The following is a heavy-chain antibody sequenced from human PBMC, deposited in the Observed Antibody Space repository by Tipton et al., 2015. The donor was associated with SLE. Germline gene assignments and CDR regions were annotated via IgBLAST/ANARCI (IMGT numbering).Heavy chain of an antibody. D-gene: IGHD3-9*01. V-gene: IGHV4-31*03. J-gene: IGHJ3*02. CDR3: VSSGYPLGTFES. CDR1: GVSTSSGGYF. Sequence: TLSLTCTVSGVSTSSGGYFWNWIRPYPGKGMEWIGSIHHSGSTHYNPSLKRRVTLAVDTSKNQFSLKLSVVTAADTAVYYCVSSGYPLGTFESWGQGTMVTVSS. CDR2: IHHSGST.